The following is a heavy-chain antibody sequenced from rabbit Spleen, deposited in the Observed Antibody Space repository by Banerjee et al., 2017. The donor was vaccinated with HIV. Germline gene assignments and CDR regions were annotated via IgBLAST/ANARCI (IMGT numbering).Heavy chain of an antibody. Sequence: QEQLVESGGGLVQPEGSLTLTCTASGFSFSSSYYMCWVRQAPGKGLELIACIYTGSRGSTYYASWAKGRFTITRSTSLNTVTLQLNSLTAADTATYFCARGSAAMTMVITGYYLSLWGPGTLVTVS. J-gene: IGHJ4*01. CDR1: GFSFSSSYY. CDR2: IYTGSRGST. V-gene: IGHV1S45*01. CDR3: ARGSAAMTMVITGYYLSL. D-gene: IGHD2-1*01.